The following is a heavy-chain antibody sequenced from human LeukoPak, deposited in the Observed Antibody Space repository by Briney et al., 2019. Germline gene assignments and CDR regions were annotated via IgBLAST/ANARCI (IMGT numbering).Heavy chain of an antibody. CDR3: AKSLTSIAARRGYIFDY. D-gene: IGHD6-6*01. CDR1: GFTFSSYA. J-gene: IGHJ4*02. CDR2: VSGTGGST. V-gene: IGHV3-23*01. Sequence: GGSLRLSCAASGFTFSSYAMSWVRQAPGKGLEWVSVVSGTGGSTYYADSVKGRFTISRDNSKNTLYLQMNSLRAEDTAVYYCAKSLTSIAARRGYIFDYWGQGTLVTVSS.